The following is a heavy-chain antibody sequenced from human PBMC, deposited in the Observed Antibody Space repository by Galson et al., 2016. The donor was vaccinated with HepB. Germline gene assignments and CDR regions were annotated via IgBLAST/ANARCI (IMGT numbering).Heavy chain of an antibody. D-gene: IGHD5-12*01. CDR2: ISGSGAST. J-gene: IGHJ4*02. V-gene: IGHV3-23*01. Sequence: SLRLSCAASGFTFSNYAMNWVRQAPGKGLEWVSGISGSGASTHYADSVKGRFTISRDRSKNTMYLQMNSLRAEDTAVYYCARAFLDIVAAVVDYWGQGTRVTVSS. CDR1: GFTFSNYA. CDR3: ARAFLDIVAAVVDY.